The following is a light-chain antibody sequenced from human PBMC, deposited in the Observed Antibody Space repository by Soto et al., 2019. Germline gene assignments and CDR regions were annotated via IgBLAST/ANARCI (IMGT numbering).Light chain of an antibody. CDR1: QSVSSY. J-gene: IGKJ3*01. CDR3: QQSGSSPPFT. V-gene: IGKV3-20*01. CDR2: GES. Sequence: EIVLTQSPATLSLSPGERATLSCRASQSVSSYLAWYQQKPGQAPRLLIYGESNRATGIPDRFSGSGSGTDFTLTISRLEPEDFAVYYCQQSGSSPPFTFGRGTKVDIK.